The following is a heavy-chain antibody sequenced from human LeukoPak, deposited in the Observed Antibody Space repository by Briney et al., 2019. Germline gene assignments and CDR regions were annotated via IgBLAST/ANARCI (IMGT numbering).Heavy chain of an antibody. CDR1: GHTFSIYN. D-gene: IGHD6-13*01. Sequence: ASVKVSCKASGHTFSIYNMHWVRQAPRQGLEWMGIINPSGGSRSNTQKFQGRVTMTRDTSTSTVYMELSSLRSEDTAVYYCAREGVAATGLDYWGQGTLVTVSS. CDR3: AREGVAATGLDY. CDR2: INPSGGSR. V-gene: IGHV1-46*01. J-gene: IGHJ4*02.